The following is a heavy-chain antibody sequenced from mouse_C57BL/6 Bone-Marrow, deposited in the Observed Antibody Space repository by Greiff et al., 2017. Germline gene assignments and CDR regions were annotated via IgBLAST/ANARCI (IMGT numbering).Heavy chain of an antibody. CDR1: GFTFTSYA. J-gene: IGHJ4*01. CDR3: TRSNCSKSFYYAMGG. CDR2: ISSGGDYT. Sequence: EVQRLQSGDGLVKPGASVKLSCAASGFTFTSYAMPWVRQTPEKRLEWIAYISSGGDYTYYADTVKGRFTISRDNAKNTLYLQMSSLKSEDTAMYYCTRSNCSKSFYYAMGGGGQGTSVTVAS. V-gene: IGHV5-9-1*02. D-gene: IGHD2-5*01.